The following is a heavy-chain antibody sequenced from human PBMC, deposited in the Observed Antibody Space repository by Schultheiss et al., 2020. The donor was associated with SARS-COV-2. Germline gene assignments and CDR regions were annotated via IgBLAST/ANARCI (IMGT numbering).Heavy chain of an antibody. CDR1: GFTFSSYS. CDR2: IWYDGSNK. CDR3: ARDDRFLEWLVEGDWGMDV. D-gene: IGHD3-3*01. Sequence: GESLKISCAASGFTFSSYSMNWVRQAPGKGLEWVAVIWYDGSNKYYADSVKGRFTTSRDNSKNTLYLQMNSLRAEDTAVYYCARDDRFLEWLVEGDWGMDVWGQGTTVTVS. V-gene: IGHV3-33*08. J-gene: IGHJ6*02.